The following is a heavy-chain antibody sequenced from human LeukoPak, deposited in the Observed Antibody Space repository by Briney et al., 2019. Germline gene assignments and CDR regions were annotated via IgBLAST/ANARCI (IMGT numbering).Heavy chain of an antibody. Sequence: PGGSLRLSCAASGFTFSMSWMTWVRQAPGKGLEWVSSITSSGRYIYYADSAKGRFTISRDNSENSLYLQMDSLTAEDTAVYYCTRKGSQWDFLVDYWGQGTRVAVSP. D-gene: IGHD2/OR15-2a*01. CDR1: GFTFSMSW. J-gene: IGHJ4*02. CDR2: ITSSGRYI. CDR3: TRKGSQWDFLVDY. V-gene: IGHV3-21*01.